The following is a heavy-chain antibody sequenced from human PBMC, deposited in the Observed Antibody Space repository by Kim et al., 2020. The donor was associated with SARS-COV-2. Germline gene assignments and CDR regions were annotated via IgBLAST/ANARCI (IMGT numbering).Heavy chain of an antibody. CDR2: INHSGST. Sequence: SETLSLTCAVYGGSFSGYYWSWIRQPPGRGLEWIGEINHSGSTNYNPSLKSRVTISVDTSKNQFSLKLSSVTAADTAVYYCARVPYSGSYKADYWGQGTLVTVSS. CDR3: ARVPYSGSYKADY. J-gene: IGHJ4*02. V-gene: IGHV4-34*01. D-gene: IGHD1-26*01. CDR1: GGSFSGYY.